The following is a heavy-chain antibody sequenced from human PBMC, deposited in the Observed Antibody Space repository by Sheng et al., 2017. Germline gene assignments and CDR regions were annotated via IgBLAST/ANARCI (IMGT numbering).Heavy chain of an antibody. CDR1: GGTFSSYA. CDR3: ARRHYYDSSGYYARNWYFDL. D-gene: IGHD3-22*01. V-gene: IGHV1-69*04. CDR2: IIPILGIA. J-gene: IGHJ2*01. Sequence: QVQLVQSGAEVKKPGSSVKVSCKASGGTFSSYAISWVRQAPGQGLEWMGGIIPILGIANYAQKFQGRVTITADKSTSTAYMELSSLRSEDTAVYYCARRHYYDSSGYYARNWYFDLWGPGTLVTVSS.